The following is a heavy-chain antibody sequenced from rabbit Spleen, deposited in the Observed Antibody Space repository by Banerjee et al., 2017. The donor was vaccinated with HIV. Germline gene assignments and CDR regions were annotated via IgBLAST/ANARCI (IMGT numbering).Heavy chain of an antibody. Sequence: QEQLEESGGDLVKPGASLTLTCKASGFSFSATSYMCWVRQAPGKGLEWIACICTGTGASYDAWWAKGRFTVSNASSTAVTLKISSLAAADTAYFFGAGAWGCDSSTGINLWGPGTLVTVS. CDR2: ICTGTGAS. D-gene: IGHD1-1*01. CDR3: AGAWGCDSSTGINL. V-gene: IGHV1S45*01. CDR1: GFSFSATSY. J-gene: IGHJ4*01.